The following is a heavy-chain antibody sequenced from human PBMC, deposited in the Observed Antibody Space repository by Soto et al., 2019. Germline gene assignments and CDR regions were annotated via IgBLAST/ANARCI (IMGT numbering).Heavy chain of an antibody. CDR2: IYPGDSET. CDR1: GYSFTSYW. CDR3: ARQRYNSGPLVNDREV. V-gene: IGHV5-51*01. J-gene: IGHJ6*01. Sequence: PGEVLKISCKGSGYSFTSYWIGWVRQMPGKGLGLVGMIYPGDSETEYSPSCEGQVTISVDKSISTAYLQWRSVKTSGTAMYYCARQRYNSGPLVNDREVWGQGASVTV. D-gene: IGHD6-19*01.